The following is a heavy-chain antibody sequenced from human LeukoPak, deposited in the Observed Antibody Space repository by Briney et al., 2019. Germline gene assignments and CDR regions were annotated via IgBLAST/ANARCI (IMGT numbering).Heavy chain of an antibody. J-gene: IGHJ3*02. D-gene: IGHD2-15*01. V-gene: IGHV3-30*09. Sequence: GGSLRLSCAASGFTFSSYAMHWVRPAPGKGLAWVAVVSYDGSNKYYADSVKGRFAISRDNSKNTLYLQMNSLRAEDTAVYYCARDGYCSGGSCYSGDAFDIWGQGTMVTVSS. CDR3: ARDGYCSGGSCYSGDAFDI. CDR2: VSYDGSNK. CDR1: GFTFSSYA.